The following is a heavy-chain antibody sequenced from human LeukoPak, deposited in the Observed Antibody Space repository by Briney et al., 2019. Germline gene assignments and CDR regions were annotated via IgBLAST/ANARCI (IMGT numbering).Heavy chain of an antibody. CDR2: ISCSGSTI. J-gene: IGHJ6*03. D-gene: IGHD2-15*01. V-gene: IGHV3-48*03. Sequence: PAGSLRLSCAASGFTFSSYEMNWVRQAPGKGLEWVSYISCSGSTIYYAASVEGRFTISRDNAKNSLYLQMNSLRAEDTAVYYCARGVADDYYYYYMDVWGKGTTVTISS. CDR1: GFTFSSYE. CDR3: ARGVADDYYYYYMDV.